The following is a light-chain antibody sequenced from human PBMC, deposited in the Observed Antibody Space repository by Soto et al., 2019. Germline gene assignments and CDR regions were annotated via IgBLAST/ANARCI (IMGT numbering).Light chain of an antibody. CDR1: SRDIRSNNL. V-gene: IGLV2-23*02. CDR3: CSYAGSDTYV. Sequence: QSALTQPASVTGSPGQSITISCTGNSRDIRSNNLVSWYQQHPVKGPKLMIYEVSKRPSGVSNRFSGSKSGITASLTISWLQAEDEADYYCCSYAGSDTYVFGTGTKVTVL. J-gene: IGLJ1*01. CDR2: EVS.